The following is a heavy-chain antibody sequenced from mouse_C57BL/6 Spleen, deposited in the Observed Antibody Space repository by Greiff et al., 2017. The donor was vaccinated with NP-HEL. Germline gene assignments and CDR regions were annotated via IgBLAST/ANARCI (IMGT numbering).Heavy chain of an antibody. CDR3: ARGDYGSSYADY. CDR2: IDPSDSYT. Sequence: QVQLQQPGAELVRPGTSVKLSCKASGYTFTSYWMHWVKQRPGQGLEWIGVIDPSDSYTNYNQKFKGKATLTVDTSSSTAYMQLSSLTSEDSAVYYCARGDYGSSYADYWGQGTTLTVSS. CDR1: GYTFTSYW. J-gene: IGHJ2*01. V-gene: IGHV1-59*01. D-gene: IGHD1-1*01.